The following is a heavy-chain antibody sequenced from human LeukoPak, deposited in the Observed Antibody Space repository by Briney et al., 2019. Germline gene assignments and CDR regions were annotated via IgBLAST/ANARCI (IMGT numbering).Heavy chain of an antibody. V-gene: IGHV3-23*01. CDR3: ARVVEYSYGHFDY. CDR1: GFTFSSYA. J-gene: IGHJ4*02. D-gene: IGHD5-18*01. Sequence: GGSLRLSCAASGFTFSSYAMSWVRQAPGKGLEWVSAISGSGGSTYYADSVKGRFTISRDNSKNTLYLQMNSLRAEDTAVYYCARVVEYSYGHFDYWGQGTLVTVSS. CDR2: ISGSGGST.